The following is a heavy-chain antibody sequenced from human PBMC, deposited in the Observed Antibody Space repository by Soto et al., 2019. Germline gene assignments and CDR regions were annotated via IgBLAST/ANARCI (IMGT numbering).Heavy chain of an antibody. CDR2: ISDSGGST. CDR1: GFTFSSYT. CDR3: AKGLGDYYYMDV. Sequence: EVQLLESGGGLVQPGGSLSLSCAASGFTFSSYTMSWVRQAPGKGLEWVSAISDSGGSTYYADSVKGRFTISRDNSKHTLFLQVNSLRAEDTAVYYCAKGLGDYYYMDVWGKGTTVTVSS. J-gene: IGHJ6*03. V-gene: IGHV3-23*01.